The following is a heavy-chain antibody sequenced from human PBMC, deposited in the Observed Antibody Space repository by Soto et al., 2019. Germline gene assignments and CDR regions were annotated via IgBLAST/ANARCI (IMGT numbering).Heavy chain of an antibody. V-gene: IGHV3-23*01. J-gene: IGHJ4*02. CDR2: ITFSGAYT. D-gene: IGHD1-26*01. Sequence: GGSLRLSCAASGITFSSFAMSWVRQAPGKGLEWLSGITFSGAYTYYADSGKGRFTISRDNSKNTLYLEMNSLRAEDTALYYCAKVGKMGVFEHWGQGALVTVSS. CDR1: GITFSSFA. CDR3: AKVGKMGVFEH.